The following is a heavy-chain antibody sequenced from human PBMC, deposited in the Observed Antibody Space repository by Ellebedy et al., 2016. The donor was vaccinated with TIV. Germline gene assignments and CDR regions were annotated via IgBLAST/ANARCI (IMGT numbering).Heavy chain of an antibody. V-gene: IGHV1-69*13. D-gene: IGHD4-23*01. CDR2: IIPISGTA. CDR3: AGYYGGEKDFDY. CDR1: GGTFSSYA. Sequence: AASVKVSCKASGGTFSSYAISWVRQAPGQGLEWMGGIIPISGTANYAQKFQGRVTITADESTSTAYMELSSLRSEDTAVYYCAGYYGGEKDFDYWGQGTLVTVSS. J-gene: IGHJ4*02.